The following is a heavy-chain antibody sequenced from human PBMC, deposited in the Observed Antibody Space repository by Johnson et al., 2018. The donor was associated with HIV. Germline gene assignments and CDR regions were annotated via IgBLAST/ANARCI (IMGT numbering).Heavy chain of an antibody. J-gene: IGHJ3*02. Sequence: VQLVESGGGLVQPGGSLRLSCAASGFTFDDYGMSWVRQAPGKGLAWVPGINWNGGSTGYADPGKGRFTISSDNAKNSLYMQMNRLRAEDTAWYYCARDMAAAGKGGAFDIWGQGTMVTVSS. CDR3: ARDMAAAGKGGAFDI. V-gene: IGHV3-20*04. CDR1: GFTFDDYG. CDR2: INWNGGST. D-gene: IGHD6-13*01.